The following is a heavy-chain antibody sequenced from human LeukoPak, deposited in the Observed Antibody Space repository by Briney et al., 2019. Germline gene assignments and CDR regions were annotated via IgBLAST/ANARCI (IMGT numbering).Heavy chain of an antibody. D-gene: IGHD3-22*01. CDR1: GYTFTSHG. CDR2: ISAYNGNT. CDR3: ARGMGDYNYYDSSGYLSFDY. V-gene: IGHV1-18*01. Sequence: ASVKVSCKASGYTFTSHGISWVRQAPGQGLEWMGWISAYNGNTNYAQKLQGRVTMTTDTSTSTAYMELRSLRSDDTAVYYCARGMGDYNYYDSSGYLSFDYWGQGTLVTVSS. J-gene: IGHJ4*02.